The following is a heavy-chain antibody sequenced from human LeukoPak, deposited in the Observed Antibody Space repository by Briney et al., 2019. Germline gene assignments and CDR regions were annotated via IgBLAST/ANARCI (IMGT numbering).Heavy chain of an antibody. CDR1: GFTFSSYS. D-gene: IGHD5-12*01. V-gene: IGHV3-21*04. CDR2: ISSSSYI. Sequence: GGSLRLSCAASGFTFSSYSMNWVRQAPGKGLEWVSSISSSSYIYYADSVKGRFTISRDNAKNSLYLQMNSLRAEDTAVYYCANHKTRGATPDFDYWGQGTLVTVSS. CDR3: ANHKTRGATPDFDY. J-gene: IGHJ4*02.